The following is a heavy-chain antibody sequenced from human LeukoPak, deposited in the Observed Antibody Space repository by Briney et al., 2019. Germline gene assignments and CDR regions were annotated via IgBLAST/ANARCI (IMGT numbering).Heavy chain of an antibody. CDR3: ARGTDLYDFWSGQRFDP. Sequence: GGSLRLSCAASGFTFSSYAMSWVRQAPGKGLEWVSAISGSGGSTYYADSVKGRFTISRDNAKNSLYLQMNSLRAEDTAVYYCARGTDLYDFWSGQRFDPWGQGTLVTVSS. V-gene: IGHV3-23*01. J-gene: IGHJ5*02. D-gene: IGHD3-3*01. CDR2: ISGSGGST. CDR1: GFTFSSYA.